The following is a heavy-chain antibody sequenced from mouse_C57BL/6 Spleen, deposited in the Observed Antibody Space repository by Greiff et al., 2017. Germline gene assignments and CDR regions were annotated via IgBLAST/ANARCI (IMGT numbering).Heavy chain of an antibody. J-gene: IGHJ2*01. CDR2: ISSGSSTI. CDR1: GFTFSDYG. V-gene: IGHV5-17*01. CDR3: AKGGRRLNFDY. Sequence: EVQLVESGGGLVKPGGSLKLSCAASGFTFSDYGMHWVRQAPEKGLEWVAYISSGSSTIYYADTVTGRFTISRDNAKNTLFLKMTSMRAEDTGMYYCAKGGRRLNFDYWGQGNTLTVSS. D-gene: IGHD3-2*02.